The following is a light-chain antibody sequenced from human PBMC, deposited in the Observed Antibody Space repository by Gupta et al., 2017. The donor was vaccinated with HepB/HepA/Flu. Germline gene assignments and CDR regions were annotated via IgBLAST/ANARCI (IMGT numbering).Light chain of an antibody. CDR3: QQYGSSPFT. Sequence: SPGTLSLSLGERATLSCRASQSVSSSYLAWYQQKPGQAPRLLIYGASSRATGIPDRFSGSGSGTDFTLAISRLEPEDFAVYSCQQYGSSPFTFGPGTKVDI. J-gene: IGKJ3*01. CDR2: GAS. V-gene: IGKV3-20*01. CDR1: QSVSSSY.